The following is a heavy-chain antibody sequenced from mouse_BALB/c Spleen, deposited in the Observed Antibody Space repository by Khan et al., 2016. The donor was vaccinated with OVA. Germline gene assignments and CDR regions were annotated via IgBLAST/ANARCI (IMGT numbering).Heavy chain of an antibody. CDR2: ISSGGSYT. V-gene: IGHV5-9-3*01. D-gene: IGHD2-1*01. CDR3: ERQEGYYGNPYARDY. CDR1: GFTFSSYS. J-gene: IGHJ4*01. Sequence: EVELVESGGGLVKPGGSLKLSCAASGFTFSSYSMSWVRQTPEKRLEWVATISSGGSYTYYPDSVKGRFTISRDNAKNTLYLQMSSLRSEDTAMYEWERQEGYYGNPYARDYWGQGTSVTVSS.